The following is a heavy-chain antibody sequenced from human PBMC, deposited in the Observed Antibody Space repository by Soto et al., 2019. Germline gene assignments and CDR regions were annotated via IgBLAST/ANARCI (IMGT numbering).Heavy chain of an antibody. Sequence: QVQLVQSGVEVKKPGSSVRVSCKASGDTFKNSVISWVRQAPGQVLEWMGGTIPLFGTTDYAQKFQGRLTITTDESTTTAYMEVSRLTSEDTAVYYCVAELDFGKLSVVWGQGTTVIVSS. CDR2: TIPLFGTT. D-gene: IGHD3-10*01. J-gene: IGHJ6*02. CDR3: VAELDFGKLSVV. CDR1: GDTFKNSV. V-gene: IGHV1-69*01.